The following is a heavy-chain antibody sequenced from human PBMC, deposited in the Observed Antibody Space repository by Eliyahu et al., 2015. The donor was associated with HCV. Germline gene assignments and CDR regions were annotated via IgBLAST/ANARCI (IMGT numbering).Heavy chain of an antibody. V-gene: IGHV3-30*04. J-gene: IGHJ3*02. CDR3: ARDKHPASFVVVPAMWDAFDI. CDR1: GFTFSXYA. CDR2: ISYDGSNK. D-gene: IGHD2-2*01. Sequence: QVQLVESGGGVVQPGRSLRLXCAAXGFTFSXYAXHWVRQAPGKGLEWVAVISYDGSNKYYADSVKGRFTISRDNSKNTLYLQMNSLRAEDTAVYYCARDKHPASFVVVPAMWDAFDIWGQGTMVTVSS.